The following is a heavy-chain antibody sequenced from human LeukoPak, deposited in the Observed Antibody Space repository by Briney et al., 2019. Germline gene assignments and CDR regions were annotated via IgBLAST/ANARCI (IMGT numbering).Heavy chain of an antibody. D-gene: IGHD2-15*01. V-gene: IGHV5-51*01. CDR3: ERLAAPTSSYFDY. Sequence: GESLKISCKGSGYSFTCYRIAWVRQMPGKGLEWMGIIYPGDSDTRYSPSFQGQVTISADKSISTAYLQWSSLKASDSAMYYCERLAAPTSSYFDYWGQGTLVTVSS. CDR2: IYPGDSDT. CDR1: GYSFTCYR. J-gene: IGHJ4*02.